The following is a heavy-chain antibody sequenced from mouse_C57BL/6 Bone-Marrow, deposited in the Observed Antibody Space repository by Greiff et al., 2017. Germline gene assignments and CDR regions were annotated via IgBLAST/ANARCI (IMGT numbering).Heavy chain of an antibody. D-gene: IGHD1-1*01. J-gene: IGHJ2*01. CDR2: ISDGGSYT. V-gene: IGHV5-4*01. CDR1: GFTFSSYA. CDR3: AREGGSSSFDY. Sequence: EVHGVESGGGLVKPGGSLKLSCAASGFTFSSYAMSWVRQTPEKRLEWVATISDGGSYTYYPDNVKGRFTISRDNAKNNLYLQMSHLKSEDTAMYYCAREGGSSSFDYWGQGTTLTVSS.